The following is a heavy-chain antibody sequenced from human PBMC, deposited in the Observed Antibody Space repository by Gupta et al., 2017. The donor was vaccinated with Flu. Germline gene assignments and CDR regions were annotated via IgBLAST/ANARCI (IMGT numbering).Heavy chain of an antibody. CDR1: GGSVTGGGYY. V-gene: IGHV4-31*03. CDR2: IYYTGKT. D-gene: IGHD3-10*01. Sequence: VQLQESGPRLVKSSQTLSLTCTVSGGSVTGGGYYWNWIRQRPGQGLEWLGNIYYTGKTYYTPSLKSRLTISIDTSKNHFSLDLRSVTVADTAIYYCATTWGAGIHGAFDVWGHGTLAFVSS. J-gene: IGHJ3*01. CDR3: ATTWGAGIHGAFDV.